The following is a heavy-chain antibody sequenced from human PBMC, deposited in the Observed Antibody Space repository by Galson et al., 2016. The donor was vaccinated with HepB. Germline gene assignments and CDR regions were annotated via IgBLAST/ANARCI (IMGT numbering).Heavy chain of an antibody. Sequence: SLRLSCAASGLTFSRCDMHWVRQATGKGLEWVSAIGTAGDTYYPGSVRGRFTISRDNAKNTLYLQMNSLRAEDTAVYFCVRDHSVVPTTAYNWFDPWGRGTLVTVSS. J-gene: IGHJ5*02. CDR1: GLTFSRCD. CDR3: VRDHSVVPTTAYNWFDP. CDR2: IGTAGDT. V-gene: IGHV3-13*01. D-gene: IGHD4-23*01.